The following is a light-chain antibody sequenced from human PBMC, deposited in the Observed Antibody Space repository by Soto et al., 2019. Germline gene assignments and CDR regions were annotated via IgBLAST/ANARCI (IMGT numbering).Light chain of an antibody. CDR1: QGISTY. CDR3: QQSYSTTGT. J-gene: IGKJ1*01. V-gene: IGKV1-39*01. Sequence: DIQMTQSPSSLSASVGDRVTITCRASQGISTYLNWYQQKPGKAPKLLIYAASSLQSGVPSRFSGSGSETDFTLTISSLQPEDFATYSCQQSYSTTGTFGQGTKV. CDR2: AAS.